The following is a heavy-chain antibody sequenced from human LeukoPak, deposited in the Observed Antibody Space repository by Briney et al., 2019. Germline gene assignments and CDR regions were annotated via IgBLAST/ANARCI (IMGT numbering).Heavy chain of an antibody. D-gene: IGHD5-18*01. Sequence: ASVKVSCKASGGTFSSYTISWVRQAPGQGLEWMGWISAGSGNTKYSQKLQGRVTITRDTSASTAYMELYSLRSEDTAVYYCARDYGYSLLFYWGQGTLVTVSS. CDR2: ISAGSGNT. CDR1: GGTFSSYT. J-gene: IGHJ4*02. V-gene: IGHV1-3*01. CDR3: ARDYGYSLLFY.